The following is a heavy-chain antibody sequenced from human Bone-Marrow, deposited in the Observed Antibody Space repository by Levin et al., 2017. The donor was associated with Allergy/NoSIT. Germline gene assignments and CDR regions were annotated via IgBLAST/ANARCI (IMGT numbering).Heavy chain of an antibody. CDR2: IIPMLGTS. CDR3: ATSERGEERIFVAGAADAHTPPPEQNRYNGMDV. D-gene: IGHD2-15*01. V-gene: IGHV1-69*13. Sequence: SVKVSCKASGGTFSSSVISWVRQAPGQGLEWMGGIIPMLGTSNYAQKFQGRVTITAGESTSTAYMELSSLRSEDTAVYYCATSERGEERIFVAGAADAHTPPPEQNRYNGMDVWGQGTAVTVTS. CDR1: GGTFSSSV. J-gene: IGHJ6*02.